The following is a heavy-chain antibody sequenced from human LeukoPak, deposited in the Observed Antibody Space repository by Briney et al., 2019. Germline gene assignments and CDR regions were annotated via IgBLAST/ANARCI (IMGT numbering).Heavy chain of an antibody. CDR3: ARDSSGWSDDY. CDR1: XXXXSSXSYY. J-gene: IGHJ4*02. Sequence: SETLSLXCTXXXXXXSSXSYYWSWIRQPPGKGLEWIGYIYYSGSTNYNPSLKSRVTISVDTSKNQFSLKLSSVTAADTAVYYCARDSSGWSDDYWGQGTLVTVSS. D-gene: IGHD6-19*01. CDR2: IYYSGST. V-gene: IGHV4-61*01.